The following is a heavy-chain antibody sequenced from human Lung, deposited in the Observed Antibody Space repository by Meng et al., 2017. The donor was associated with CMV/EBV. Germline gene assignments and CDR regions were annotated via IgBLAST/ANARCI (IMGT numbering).Heavy chain of an antibody. CDR3: AKDFTQLAVAGIPYYFDY. D-gene: IGHD6-19*01. Sequence: SXAASGFTFSSYGMHWVRQAPGKGLEWVAFIRYDGSNKYYADSVKGRFTISRDNSKNTLYLQMNSLRAEDTAVYYCAKDFTQLAVAGIPYYFDYWXQGTLVTVSS. CDR2: IRYDGSNK. CDR1: GFTFSSYG. J-gene: IGHJ4*02. V-gene: IGHV3-30*02.